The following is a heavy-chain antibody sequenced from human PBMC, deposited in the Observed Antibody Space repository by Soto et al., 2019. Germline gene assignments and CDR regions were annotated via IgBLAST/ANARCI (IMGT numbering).Heavy chain of an antibody. CDR2: IIPIFGTA. D-gene: IGHD6-13*01. V-gene: IGHV1-69*06. CDR3: ASVQSSSWKGYFQQ. Sequence: SVKVSCKASGGTFSSYAMSWVRQAPGQGLEWMGGIIPIFGTANYAQKFQGRVTITADKSTSTAYMELSSLRSEDTAVYYCASVQSSSWKGYFQQWGEGSMVTV. J-gene: IGHJ1*01. CDR1: GGTFSSYA.